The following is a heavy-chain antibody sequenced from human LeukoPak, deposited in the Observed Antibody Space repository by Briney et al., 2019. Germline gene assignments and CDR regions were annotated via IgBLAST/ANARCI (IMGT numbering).Heavy chain of an antibody. CDR2: ISFSSSTI. CDR1: GFTFSSYS. CDR3: ARSPRRYCSSTSCAHFDY. D-gene: IGHD2-2*01. V-gene: IGHV3-48*01. Sequence: GGSLRLSCTASGFTFSSYSMNWVRQAPGKGLEWVSYISFSSSTIYYADSVKGRFTISRDNAKNSLYLQMNSLRAEDTAVYYCARSPRRYCSSTSCAHFDYWGQGTLVTVSS. J-gene: IGHJ4*02.